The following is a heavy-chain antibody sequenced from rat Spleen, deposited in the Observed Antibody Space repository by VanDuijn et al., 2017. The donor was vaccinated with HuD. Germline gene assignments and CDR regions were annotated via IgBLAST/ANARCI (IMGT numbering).Heavy chain of an antibody. V-gene: IGHV2-30*01. Sequence: QVQLKESGPGLVQPSQTLSLTCTVSGFSLISYAVNWVRQPPGKGLEWMGVMWSGGSTDYNSALKSRLSISRDTSKSQVFLKMNSLQTEDIATYYCAREGIWNWYFDFWGPGTMVTVSS. CDR1: GFSLISYA. J-gene: IGHJ1*01. CDR2: MWSGGST. CDR3: AREGIWNWYFDF. D-gene: IGHD4-6*01.